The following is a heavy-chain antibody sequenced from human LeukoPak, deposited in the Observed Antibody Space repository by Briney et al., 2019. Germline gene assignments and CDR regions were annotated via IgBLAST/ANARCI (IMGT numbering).Heavy chain of an antibody. Sequence: GGSLRLSCAASGFTFSSYEIHWVRQAPGKGLEWVSYISSSGSTMYYADSVKGRFTISRDNAKNSLYLQMNSLRAEDTAFYYCARESSGGYYFDVFDIWGQGTMVTVSS. J-gene: IGHJ3*02. D-gene: IGHD3-22*01. CDR1: GFTFSSYE. CDR3: ARESSGGYYFDVFDI. CDR2: ISSSGSTM. V-gene: IGHV3-48*03.